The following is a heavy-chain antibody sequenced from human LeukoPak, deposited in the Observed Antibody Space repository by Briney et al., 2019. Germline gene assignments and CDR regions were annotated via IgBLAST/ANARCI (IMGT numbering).Heavy chain of an antibody. CDR3: AKDRGYSYGRGGPGLDY. Sequence: GGSLRLSCAASGFTFDDYAMHWVRQAPGKGLEWVPGISWNSGSIGYADSVKGRFTISRDNAKNSLYLQMNSLRAEDTALYYCAKDRGYSYGRGGPGLDYWGQGTLVTVSS. V-gene: IGHV3-9*01. J-gene: IGHJ4*02. CDR2: ISWNSGSI. CDR1: GFTFDDYA. D-gene: IGHD5-18*01.